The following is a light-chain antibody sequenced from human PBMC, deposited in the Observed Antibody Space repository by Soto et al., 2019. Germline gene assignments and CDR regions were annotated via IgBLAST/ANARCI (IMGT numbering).Light chain of an antibody. CDR1: QSISPW. CDR3: QQYNTYPLT. CDR2: KAS. V-gene: IGKV1-5*03. J-gene: IGKJ4*01. Sequence: DIQMTQSPSTLSASVGDSVTITCRASQSISPWLAWYQQKPGKATTLLIYKASSLEGGVPSRFSGSGSGTDFNITISSLQADDVATYYCQQYNTYPLTFGGGTTVEIK.